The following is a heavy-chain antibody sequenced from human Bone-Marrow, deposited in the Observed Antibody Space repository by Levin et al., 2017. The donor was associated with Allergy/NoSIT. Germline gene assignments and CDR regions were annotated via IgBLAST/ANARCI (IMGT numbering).Heavy chain of an antibody. CDR3: ARDRSITIFGVVPISFWFDP. Sequence: ASVKVSCKASGYTFTSYAMHWVRQAPGQRLEWMGWINAGNGNTKYSQKFQGRVTITRDTSASTAYMELSSLRSEDTAVYYCARDRSITIFGVVPISFWFDPWGQGTLVTVSS. D-gene: IGHD3-3*01. V-gene: IGHV1-3*01. J-gene: IGHJ5*02. CDR1: GYTFTSYA. CDR2: INAGNGNT.